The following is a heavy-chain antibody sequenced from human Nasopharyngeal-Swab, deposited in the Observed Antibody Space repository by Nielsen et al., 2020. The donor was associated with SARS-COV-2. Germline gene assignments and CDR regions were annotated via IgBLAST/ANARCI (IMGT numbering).Heavy chain of an antibody. CDR3: ARGSTMNGYYGMDV. Sequence: ESLKISCAASGFTFSDRYMIWIRQPPGKGLEWIGYIYYSGSTNYNPSLKSRVTISVDTSKTQFSLKLSSVTAADTAVYYCARGSTMNGYYGMDVWGQGTTVTVSS. V-gene: IGHV4-59*11. CDR2: IYYSGST. D-gene: IGHD3-22*01. J-gene: IGHJ6*02. CDR1: GFTFSDRY.